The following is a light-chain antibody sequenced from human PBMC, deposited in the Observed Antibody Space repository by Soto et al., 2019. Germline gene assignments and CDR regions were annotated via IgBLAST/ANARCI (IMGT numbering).Light chain of an antibody. Sequence: DIQMTQSPSSLSASVGDRVTITCRASQGINNYLGWFQQKPGKAPESLIYAASTLQSGVPSKFSGSGSGTDFTLTISSLQPEDSATYYCQQYNTYPITFGQGTRLEMK. CDR2: AAS. V-gene: IGKV1-16*02. CDR1: QGINNY. CDR3: QQYNTYPIT. J-gene: IGKJ5*01.